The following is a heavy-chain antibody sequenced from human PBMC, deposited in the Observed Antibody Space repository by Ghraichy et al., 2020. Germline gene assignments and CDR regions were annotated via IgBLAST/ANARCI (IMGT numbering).Heavy chain of an antibody. Sequence: SVKVSCKASGGTFSSYAISWVRQAPGQGLEWMGGIIPIFGTANYAQKFQGRVTITADESTSTAYMELSSLRSEDTAVYYCARVYCSGGSCYSWYFDLWGRGTRVTVSS. CDR3: ARVYCSGGSCYSWYFDL. CDR1: GGTFSSYA. J-gene: IGHJ2*01. V-gene: IGHV1-69*13. D-gene: IGHD2-15*01. CDR2: IIPIFGTA.